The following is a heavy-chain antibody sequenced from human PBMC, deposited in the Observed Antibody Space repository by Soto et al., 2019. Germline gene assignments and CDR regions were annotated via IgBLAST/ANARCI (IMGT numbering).Heavy chain of an antibody. V-gene: IGHV4-34*01. D-gene: IGHD3-9*01. CDR2: INHSGST. CDR3: ARFRPHDWYFDY. CDR1: GGSFSGYY. J-gene: IGHJ4*02. Sequence: SETLSLTCAVYGGSFSGYYWSWIRQPPGKGLEWIGEINHSGSTNYNPSLKSRVTISVDTSKNQFSLKLSSVTAADTAVYYCARFRPHDWYFDYWGQGTLVTVYS.